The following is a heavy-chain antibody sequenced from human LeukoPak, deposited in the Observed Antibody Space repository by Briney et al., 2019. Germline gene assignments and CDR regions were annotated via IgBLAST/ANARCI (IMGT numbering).Heavy chain of an antibody. CDR3: ARGGWWELLPSPYDY. D-gene: IGHD1-26*01. J-gene: IGHJ4*02. V-gene: IGHV4-39*01. CDR1: GGSISSGTYY. Sequence: PSETLSLTCTVSGGSISSGTYYWGWIRQPPGKGLEWIANIYYSGSTYYNPSLKSRVTISVDTSKNQFSLRLSSVTAADTAVYFCARGGWWELLPSPYDYWGQGTLVTVSS. CDR2: IYYSGST.